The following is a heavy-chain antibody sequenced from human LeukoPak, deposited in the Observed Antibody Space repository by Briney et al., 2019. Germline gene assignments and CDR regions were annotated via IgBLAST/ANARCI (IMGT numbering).Heavy chain of an antibody. D-gene: IGHD3-22*01. CDR2: IYSGGST. Sequence: HAGGSLRLSCAASGFTVSSNYMSWVRQAPGKGLEWVSVIYSGGSTYYADSVKGRFTISRDNSKNTLYLQMNSLRAEDTAVYYCAKATRSYYDSSGYYYPPYFDYWGQGTLVTVSS. CDR1: GFTVSSNY. CDR3: AKATRSYYDSSGYYYPPYFDY. V-gene: IGHV3-66*02. J-gene: IGHJ4*02.